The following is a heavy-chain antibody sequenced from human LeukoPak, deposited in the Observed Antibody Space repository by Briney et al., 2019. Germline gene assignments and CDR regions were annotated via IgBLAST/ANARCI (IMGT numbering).Heavy chain of an antibody. CDR3: ADHSGSGSHDAFDI. CDR2: IIPILGIA. CDR1: GGTFSSYS. V-gene: IGHV1-69*02. D-gene: IGHD3-10*01. Sequence: ASVKVSCKASGGTFSSYSISWVRQAPGQGLEWMGRIIPILGIANDAQKFQGRVTITADKSTSTAYMELSSLRSEDTAVYYCADHSGSGSHDAFDIWGQGTMVTVSS. J-gene: IGHJ3*02.